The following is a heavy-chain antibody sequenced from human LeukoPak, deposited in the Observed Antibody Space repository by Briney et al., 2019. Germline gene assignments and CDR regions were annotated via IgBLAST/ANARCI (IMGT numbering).Heavy chain of an antibody. J-gene: IGHJ4*02. CDR3: ARGILPSSFDY. Sequence: SETLSLTCTVSGGSISSYYWSWIRQPPGKGLEWIGCIYYSGSTNYNPSLKSRVTISVDTSKNQFSLKLSSVTAADTAVYYCARGILPSSFDYWGQGTLVIVSS. D-gene: IGHD1-26*01. V-gene: IGHV4-59*01. CDR2: IYYSGST. CDR1: GGSISSYY.